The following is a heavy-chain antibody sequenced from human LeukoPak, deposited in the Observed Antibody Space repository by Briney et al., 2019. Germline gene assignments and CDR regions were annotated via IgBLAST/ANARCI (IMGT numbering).Heavy chain of an antibody. J-gene: IGHJ4*02. D-gene: IGHD4-17*01. CDR2: ISAYNGNT. V-gene: IGHV1-18*01. CDR3: ARAYGQAPDFDY. Sequence: MGWISAYNGNTTYAQKLQGRVTMTTDTSTSTAYMELRSLRSDDTAVYYCARAYGQAPDFDYWGQGTLVTVSS.